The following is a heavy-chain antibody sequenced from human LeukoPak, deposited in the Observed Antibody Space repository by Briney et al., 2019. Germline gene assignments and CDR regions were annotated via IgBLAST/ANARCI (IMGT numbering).Heavy chain of an antibody. CDR3: AKDPMGSFDG. CDR1: GLTFSSYA. CDR2: ISGSGGST. V-gene: IGHV3-23*01. Sequence: GGSLRLSCAASGLTFSSYAMSWVRQAPGKGLEWVPAISGSGGSTYYADSVKGRFTISRDNSKNTLYLQMNSLRAQDTAVYYCAKDPMGSFDGWGQGTLVTVSS. J-gene: IGHJ4*02. D-gene: IGHD1-26*01.